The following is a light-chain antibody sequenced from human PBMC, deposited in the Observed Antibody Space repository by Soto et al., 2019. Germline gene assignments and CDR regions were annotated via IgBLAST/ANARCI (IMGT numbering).Light chain of an antibody. V-gene: IGLV2-14*01. CDR2: EVS. Sequence: QSALTQPASVSGSPGQSITISCTGTSSDVGGYNYVSWYQHHPGKAPKLMIYEVSNRPSGVSNRFSGSKSGYTASLTISGLQAEDEADYYCNSYTTTGTYVFGTGTKVTVL. CDR3: NSYTTTGTYV. CDR1: SSDVGGYNY. J-gene: IGLJ1*01.